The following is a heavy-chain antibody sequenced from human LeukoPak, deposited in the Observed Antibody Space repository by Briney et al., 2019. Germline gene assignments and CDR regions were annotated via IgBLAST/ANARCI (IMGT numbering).Heavy chain of an antibody. D-gene: IGHD1-1*01. CDR3: AREISGATRYNWFDP. J-gene: IGHJ5*02. Sequence: GGSLRLSCAASGFTFSSYSMNWVRQAPGKGLEWVSSISSSSSYIYYADSVKGRFTISRDNAKNSLYLQMNSLRAEDTAVYYCAREISGATRYNWFDPWGQGTLVTVSS. CDR2: ISSSSSYI. CDR1: GFTFSSYS. V-gene: IGHV3-21*01.